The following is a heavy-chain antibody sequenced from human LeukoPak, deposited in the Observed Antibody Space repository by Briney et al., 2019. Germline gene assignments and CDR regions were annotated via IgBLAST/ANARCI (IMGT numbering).Heavy chain of an antibody. CDR2: IRYDGSNK. D-gene: IGHD3-16*01. CDR1: GFTFSSYG. CDR3: ANGPMITFGGLTEREFDY. Sequence: GGSLRLSCAASGFTFSSYGMHWVRQAPGKGLEWVAFIRYDGSNKYYADSVKGRFTISRDISKNTLYLQMDGLRAEDTAVYYCANGPMITFGGLTEREFDYWGQGTLVAVSS. V-gene: IGHV3-30*02. J-gene: IGHJ4*02.